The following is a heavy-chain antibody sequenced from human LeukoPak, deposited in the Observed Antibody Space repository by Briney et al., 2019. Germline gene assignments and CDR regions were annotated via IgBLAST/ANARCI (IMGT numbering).Heavy chain of an antibody. Sequence: PGGSLRLSCAASGFRFSSYWMSWVRQAPGKGLEWVANIKQDGSEKYYVDSVKGRFTTSRDNAKNSLYLQMNSLRAEDRAVYFCARDGLPFDFWGQGTLVTVSS. CDR1: GFRFSSYW. J-gene: IGHJ4*02. CDR2: IKQDGSEK. D-gene: IGHD5-12*01. CDR3: ARDGLPFDF. V-gene: IGHV3-7*01.